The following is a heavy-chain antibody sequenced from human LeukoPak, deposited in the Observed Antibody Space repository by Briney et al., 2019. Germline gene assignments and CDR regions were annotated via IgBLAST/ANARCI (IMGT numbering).Heavy chain of an antibody. CDR1: GFTFSSYE. V-gene: IGHV3-48*03. CDR3: ARSLGGSGSYGYYYYYMDV. CDR2: ISSSGSTI. D-gene: IGHD3-10*01. Sequence: GGSLRLSCAASGFTFSSYEMNWVRQAPGKGLEWVSYISSSGSTIYYADSVKGRFTISRDNAKNSLYLQMNSLRAEDTAVYYCARSLGGSGSYGYYYYYMDVWGKGTTVTISS. J-gene: IGHJ6*03.